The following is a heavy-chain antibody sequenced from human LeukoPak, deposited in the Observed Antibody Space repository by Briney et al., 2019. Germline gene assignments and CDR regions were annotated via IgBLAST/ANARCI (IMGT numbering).Heavy chain of an antibody. J-gene: IGHJ6*04. D-gene: IGHD3-10*01. CDR2: IKQDGGEK. CDR3: ARDRGFGQADV. CDR1: GFAFSGYW. Sequence: GGSLRLSCAASGFAFSGYWMSWLRQAPGKGLEWVANIKQDGGEKNYVDSVKGRFTISRDNAKNSLYLQMNSLRAEDTAVYYCARDRGFGQADVWGKGTTVTVSS. V-gene: IGHV3-7*01.